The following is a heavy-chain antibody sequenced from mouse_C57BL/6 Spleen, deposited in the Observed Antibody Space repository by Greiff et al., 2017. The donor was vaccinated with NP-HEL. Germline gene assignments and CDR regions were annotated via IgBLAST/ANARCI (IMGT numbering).Heavy chain of an antibody. CDR1: GFTFTDYY. CDR3: ASLLGAMDY. J-gene: IGHJ4*01. Sequence: DVMLVESGGGLVQPGGSLSLSCAASGFTFTDYYMSWVRQPPGKALEWLGFIRNKANGYTTEYSASVKGRFTISRDNSQSILYLQMNALRAEDSATYYCASLLGAMDYWGQGTSVTVSS. V-gene: IGHV7-3*01. CDR2: IRNKANGYTT. D-gene: IGHD2-1*01.